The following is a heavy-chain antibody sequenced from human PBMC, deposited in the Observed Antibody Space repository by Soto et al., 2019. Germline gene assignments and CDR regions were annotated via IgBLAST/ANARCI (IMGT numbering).Heavy chain of an antibody. CDR2: ISGSGGST. D-gene: IGHD2-2*02. CDR1: GFTFSSYA. J-gene: IGHJ6*02. V-gene: IGHV3-23*01. Sequence: PGGSLRLSCAASGFTFSSYAMSWVRQARGKGLEWVSSISGSGGSTYYADSVKGRFTISRDNSKNTLYLQMNSLRAEDTAVYYCAKAHPKRDIVVVPAAIRSIMEVGYYYYGMDVWGQGSTVTVSS. CDR3: AKAHPKRDIVVVPAAIRSIMEVGYYYYGMDV.